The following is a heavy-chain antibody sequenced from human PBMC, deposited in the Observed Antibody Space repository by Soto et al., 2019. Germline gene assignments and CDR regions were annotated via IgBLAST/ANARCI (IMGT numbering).Heavy chain of an antibody. V-gene: IGHV1-58*02. Sequence: GPEVTRPGTSVKLSCKTSGFSFSNSAMQWVRQARGQRPEWIGWIVVASGYANLAPKFQQRVVMTRDMSTRTAYMELRSLPSDDTAVYFCAADVIADAGDFDYRGQGTLVTVS. CDR2: IVVASGYA. CDR1: GFSFSNSA. J-gene: IGHJ4*02. D-gene: IGHD6-13*01. CDR3: AADVIADAGDFDY.